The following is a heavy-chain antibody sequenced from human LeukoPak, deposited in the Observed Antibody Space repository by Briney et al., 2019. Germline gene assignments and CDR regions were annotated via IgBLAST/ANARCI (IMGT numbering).Heavy chain of an antibody. Sequence: GGSLRLSCAASGFTFSSYAMSWVRQAPGKGLEWVANIKHDGSETNYVDSVKGRFTISRDNAKNSMYLQMNSLGADDTAVYYCGSLYWGQGTLVTVPS. CDR3: GSLY. CDR1: GFTFSSYA. J-gene: IGHJ4*02. CDR2: IKHDGSET. V-gene: IGHV3-7*03.